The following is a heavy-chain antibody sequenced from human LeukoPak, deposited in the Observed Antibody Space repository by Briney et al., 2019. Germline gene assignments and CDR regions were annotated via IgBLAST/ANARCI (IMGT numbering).Heavy chain of an antibody. D-gene: IGHD4-23*01. CDR1: GASISSSSYY. CDR2: IFYSGST. Sequence: SETLSLTCTVSGASISSSSYYWGWIRQPPGKGLEWIGSIFYSGSTYYNPSLKSRVTISVDTSKNQFSLKLSSVTAADTAVYYCARGGNSGLPWWHYFDYWGQGTLVTVSS. CDR3: ARGGNSGLPWWHYFDY. J-gene: IGHJ4*02. V-gene: IGHV4-39*07.